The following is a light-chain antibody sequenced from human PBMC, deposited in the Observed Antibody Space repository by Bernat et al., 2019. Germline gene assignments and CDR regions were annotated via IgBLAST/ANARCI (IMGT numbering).Light chain of an antibody. CDR1: QAIGNY. V-gene: IGKV1-27*01. CDR3: QNFNRAPLS. CDR2: DAS. Sequence: DIQMTQSPSSLSASVGDRVTITCRASQAIGNYFAWYQQKPGKVPKLLIYDASTLQSGVPSRFSASGSGTDFTLTTSSLQPEDVATYYCQNFNRAPLSFGGGTKVEI. J-gene: IGKJ4*01.